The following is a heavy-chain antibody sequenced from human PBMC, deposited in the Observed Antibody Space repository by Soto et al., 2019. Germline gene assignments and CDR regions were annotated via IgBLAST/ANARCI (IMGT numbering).Heavy chain of an antibody. CDR3: ARRSSGWYFDY. J-gene: IGHJ4*02. D-gene: IGHD6-19*01. V-gene: IGHV3-23*01. Sequence: EVQLLESGGGLVQPGGSLRLSCAASGFTFSSYAMSWVRQAPGKGLEWVSGISGSGGSTYYADSVKGRFTISRDNSKNTLYLQMNSLRAEETAVYYCARRSSGWYFDYWGQGTLVTVSS. CDR1: GFTFSSYA. CDR2: ISGSGGST.